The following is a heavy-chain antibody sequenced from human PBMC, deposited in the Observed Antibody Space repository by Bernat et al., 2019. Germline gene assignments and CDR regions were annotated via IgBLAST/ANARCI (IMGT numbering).Heavy chain of an antibody. CDR3: ARVTVLGAAAAQPLYFDY. Sequence: EVQLVESGGGVVRPGGSLRLSCAASGFTFDDYGMSWVRQASGKGLEWVSGINWNGGSTGYADSVKGRFTISRDNAKNSLYLQMNSLRAEDTALYYCARVTVLGAAAAQPLYFDYWGQGTLVTVSS. D-gene: IGHD6-13*01. J-gene: IGHJ4*02. CDR1: GFTFDDYG. V-gene: IGHV3-20*04. CDR2: INWNGGST.